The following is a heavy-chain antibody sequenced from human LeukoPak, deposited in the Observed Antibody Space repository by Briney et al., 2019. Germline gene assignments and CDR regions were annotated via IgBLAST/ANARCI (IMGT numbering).Heavy chain of an antibody. Sequence: SETLSLTCTVSGDSISGSNYHWGWIRQPPGKGLGWLGTVHHTGRAFYNPSLGGRTTVSVDTSKNEFSLKLTSVTAADTAVYYCAREPDAWGQGILVIVSS. CDR3: AREPDA. V-gene: IGHV4-39*07. CDR1: GDSISGSNYH. J-gene: IGHJ5*02. CDR2: VHHTGRA.